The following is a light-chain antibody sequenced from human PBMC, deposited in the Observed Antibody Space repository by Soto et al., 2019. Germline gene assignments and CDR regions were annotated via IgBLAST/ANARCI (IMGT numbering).Light chain of an antibody. J-gene: IGKJ1*01. CDR3: QQYNNWLRT. CDR1: QSVSSN. V-gene: IGKV3-15*01. Sequence: EIVMTQSPAALSLSPGERAALSCRGSQSVSSNLAWYQQKPGQAPRLLIYGASTRATGIPARFSGSGSGTEFTLTISSLQSEDFAVYYCQQYNNWLRTFGQGTKVDIK. CDR2: GAS.